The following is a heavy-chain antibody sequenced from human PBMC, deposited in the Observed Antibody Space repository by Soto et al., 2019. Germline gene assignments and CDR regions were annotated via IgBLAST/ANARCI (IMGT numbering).Heavy chain of an antibody. CDR3: ARAPCTNGVCSSFDY. CDR1: GGTFRSSA. CDR2: IIPIFGTA. Sequence: QVQLVQSGAEVKKPGSSVKVSCKASGGTFRSSAISWVRQAPGQGLEWMGVIIPIFGTANYAQKFQGRVTITADESTTTAHMELSSLRSEDTAVYYCARAPCTNGVCSSFDYWGQGTLVTVSS. J-gene: IGHJ4*02. D-gene: IGHD2-8*01. V-gene: IGHV1-69*01.